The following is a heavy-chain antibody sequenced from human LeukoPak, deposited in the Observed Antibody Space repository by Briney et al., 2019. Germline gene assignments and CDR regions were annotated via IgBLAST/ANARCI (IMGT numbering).Heavy chain of an antibody. CDR3: ARAPVVPRLLTGYGMDV. J-gene: IGHJ6*02. D-gene: IGHD2-2*01. Sequence: AASVKVSCKASGYTFTGYYMHWGRQAPGQGLEWMGWINPNSGGTNYAQKFQGRVTMTRDTSISTAYMELSRLRSDDTAVYYCARAPVVPRLLTGYGMDVWGQGTTVTVSS. CDR2: INPNSGGT. V-gene: IGHV1-2*02. CDR1: GYTFTGYY.